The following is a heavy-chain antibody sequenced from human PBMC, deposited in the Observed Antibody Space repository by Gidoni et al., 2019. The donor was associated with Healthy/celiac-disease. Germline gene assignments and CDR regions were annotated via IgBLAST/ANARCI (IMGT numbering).Heavy chain of an antibody. CDR2: IRGSGGST. J-gene: IGHJ4*02. V-gene: IGHV3-23*01. CDR1: GFTFRSDA. Sequence: EVQLLESGGGLVQPGGSLRLSCAPSGFTFRSDAMSWARQAPGKGLEWVSAIRGSGGSTYYAGSVKGRFTISRDNSKNTLYLQMNSLRAEDTAVYYCAKDIAPKRGVGNFVYWGQGTLVTVSS. CDR3: AKDIAPKRGVGNFVY. D-gene: IGHD3-10*01.